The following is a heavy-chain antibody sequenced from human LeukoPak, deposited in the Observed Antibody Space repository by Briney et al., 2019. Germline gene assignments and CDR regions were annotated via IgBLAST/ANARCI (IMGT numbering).Heavy chain of an antibody. CDR1: GGSISMSGYY. CDR3: ARPATVDY. Sequence: SGTLSLTCTVSGGSISMSGYYWGWIRQPPGKGLEWIGSISYSGSTYYNPSLKSRVTVSRDTSKNQFSLKLSSVTAADTAVYYCARPATVDYWGQGILVTVSS. V-gene: IGHV4-39*01. J-gene: IGHJ4*02. CDR2: ISYSGST.